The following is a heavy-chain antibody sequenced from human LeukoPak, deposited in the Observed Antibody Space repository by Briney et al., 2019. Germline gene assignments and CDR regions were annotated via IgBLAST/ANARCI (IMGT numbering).Heavy chain of an antibody. D-gene: IGHD2-2*01. J-gene: IGHJ5*02. CDR2: IYHSGST. CDR1: GGSISSSNW. CDR3: ARSCSSTSCYSSADWFDP. Sequence: PSGTLSLTCAVSGGSISSSNWWSWVRQPPGKGLEWIGGIYHSGSTNYNPSLKSRVTISVDKSKNQFSLKLSSVTAADTAVYYCARSCSSTSCYSSADWFDPWGQGTLVTVSS. V-gene: IGHV4-4*02.